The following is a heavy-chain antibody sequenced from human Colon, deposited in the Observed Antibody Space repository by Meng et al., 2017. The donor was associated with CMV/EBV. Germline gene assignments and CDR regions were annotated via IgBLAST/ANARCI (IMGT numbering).Heavy chain of an antibody. Sequence: GGSLRLSCAASGFTFSSYAMSWVRQAPGKGLEWVGRIKSKTDGGTTDYAAPVKGRFTISRDDSKNTLYLQMNSLKTEDTAVYYCTTSDIVVVPATKHWGQGTLVTVSS. D-gene: IGHD2-2*01. CDR3: TTSDIVVVPATKH. CDR2: IKSKTDGGTT. J-gene: IGHJ4*02. V-gene: IGHV3-15*01. CDR1: GFTFSSYA.